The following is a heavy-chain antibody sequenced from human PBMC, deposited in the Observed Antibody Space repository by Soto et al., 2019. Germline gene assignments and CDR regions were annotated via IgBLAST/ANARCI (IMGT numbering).Heavy chain of an antibody. CDR1: GVSISSYY. J-gene: IGHJ2*01. CDR3: ARFNWYFDL. CDR2: RYYRGST. V-gene: IGHV4-59*01. Sequence: QVQLQESGPGLVKPSETLSLTCTVSGVSISSYYWSWIRQPPGKGLEWIGYRYYRGSTNYNPSLKSRVTISVDTSKNQFSLKLSSVTAADTAMYYCARFNWYFDLWGRGTLVTVSS.